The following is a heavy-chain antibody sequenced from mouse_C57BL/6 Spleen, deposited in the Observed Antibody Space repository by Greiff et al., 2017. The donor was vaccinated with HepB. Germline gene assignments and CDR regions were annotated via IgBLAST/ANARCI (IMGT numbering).Heavy chain of an antibody. J-gene: IGHJ2*01. Sequence: QVQLQQPGAELVMPGASVKLSCKASGYTFTSYWMHWVKQRPGQGLEWIGEIDPSDSYTNYNQKFKGKSTLTVDKSSSTTYMQRSSLTSEDSAVYYCARGTWRDYWGRGTTLTVSS. V-gene: IGHV1-69*01. CDR3: ARGTWRDY. CDR1: GYTFTSYW. CDR2: IDPSDSYT.